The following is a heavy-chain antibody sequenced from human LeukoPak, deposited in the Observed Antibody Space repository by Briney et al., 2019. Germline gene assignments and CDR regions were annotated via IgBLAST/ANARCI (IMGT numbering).Heavy chain of an antibody. CDR1: GYSISSGYY. Sequence: EPSETLSLTCTVSGYSISSGYYWGWIRQPPGKGLEWIGSIYHSGSTFYNPSLKSRVTISVDTSKNQFSLKLSSVTAADTAVYYCAKSSYSIFDYWGQGTLVTVSS. D-gene: IGHD5-18*01. CDR2: IYHSGST. V-gene: IGHV4-38-2*02. J-gene: IGHJ4*02. CDR3: AKSSYSIFDY.